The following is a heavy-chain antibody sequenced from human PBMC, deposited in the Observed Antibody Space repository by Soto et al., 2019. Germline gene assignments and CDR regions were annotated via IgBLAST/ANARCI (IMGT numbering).Heavy chain of an antibody. V-gene: IGHV4-30-4*01. J-gene: IGHJ6*02. CDR3: ARGRGVLRYFDWYPRDYYGMDV. CDR1: GGSISSGDYY. Sequence: PSETLSLTCTVSGGSISSGDYYWSWIRQPPGKGLEWIGYIYYSGSTYYNPSLKSRVTISVDTSKNQFSLKLSSVTAADTAVYYCARGRGVLRYFDWYPRDYYGMDVWGQGTTVTVSS. CDR2: IYYSGST. D-gene: IGHD3-9*01.